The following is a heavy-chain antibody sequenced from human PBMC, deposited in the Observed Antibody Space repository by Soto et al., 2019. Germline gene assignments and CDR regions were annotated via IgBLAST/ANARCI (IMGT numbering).Heavy chain of an antibody. D-gene: IGHD2-15*01. Sequence: EVQLVESGGGVVRPGGSLRLSCAASGFTFDDYGMSWVRQAPGKGLEWVSGINWNGGSTGYADSVKGRFTISRDNSQNYLYLQMNILRAEDTALYYCARDLGYCSGGSCYSGEYNWFDPWGQGTLVTVSS. J-gene: IGHJ5*02. CDR1: GFTFDDYG. CDR3: ARDLGYCSGGSCYSGEYNWFDP. V-gene: IGHV3-20*04. CDR2: INWNGGST.